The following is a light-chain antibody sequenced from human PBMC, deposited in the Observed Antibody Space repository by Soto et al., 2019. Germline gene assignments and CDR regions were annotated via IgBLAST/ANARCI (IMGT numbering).Light chain of an antibody. V-gene: IGKV3-20*01. CDR3: QQFGNSPWT. CDR1: QSVPSTY. CDR2: GTS. J-gene: IGKJ1*01. Sequence: VLSQSPAILSLSPGERATLSCRASQSVPSTYFAWYQQKAGQPPRLLISGTSNRATGIPDRFSGSGSGTDFTLTISRLEPEDFAVYFCQQFGNSPWTFGQGTKVAI.